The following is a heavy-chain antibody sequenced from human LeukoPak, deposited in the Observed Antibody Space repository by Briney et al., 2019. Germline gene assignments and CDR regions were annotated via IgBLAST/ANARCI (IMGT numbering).Heavy chain of an antibody. J-gene: IGHJ4*02. CDR3: ARGGTYYDSSGLFDY. CDR1: GFTFSSYA. CDR2: ISYGGSNK. D-gene: IGHD3-22*01. Sequence: GGPLRLSCAASGFTFSSYAMHWVRQAPGKGLEGVAVISYGGSNKYYADSVKGRFTISRDNSKNTLYLQMNSLRAEDTAVYYCARGGTYYDSSGLFDYWGQGTLVTVSS. V-gene: IGHV3-30-3*01.